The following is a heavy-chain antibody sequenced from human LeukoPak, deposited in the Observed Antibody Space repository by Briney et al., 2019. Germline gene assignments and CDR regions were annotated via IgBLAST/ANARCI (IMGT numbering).Heavy chain of an antibody. CDR2: ISSSGSTI. D-gene: IGHD1-26*01. CDR1: GFTFSSYE. CDR3: ARQKPKWEPDGAFDI. J-gene: IGHJ3*02. Sequence: HPGGSLRLSCAASGFTFSSYEMNWVRQAPGKGLEWVSYISSSGSTIYYADSVKGRFTISRVNAKNSLYLQMNSLRAEDTAVYYCARQKPKWEPDGAFDIWGQGTKVTVPS. V-gene: IGHV3-48*03.